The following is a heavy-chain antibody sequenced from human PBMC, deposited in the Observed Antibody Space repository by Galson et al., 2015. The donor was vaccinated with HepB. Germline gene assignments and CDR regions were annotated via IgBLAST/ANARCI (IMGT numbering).Heavy chain of an antibody. V-gene: IGHV3-66*02. CDR1: GFTVSSNY. D-gene: IGHD2-21*01. CDR2: IYSGGST. J-gene: IGHJ6*02. CDR3: AREGGAKGVVVVFETPYGMDV. Sequence: SLRLSCAASGFTVSSNYMSWVRQAPGKGLEWVAVIYSGGSTYYAVSVMGRFTISRDNSKNTTYLQMNSLRAEDTAVYYCAREGGAKGVVVVFETPYGMDVWSQGTTVTVSS.